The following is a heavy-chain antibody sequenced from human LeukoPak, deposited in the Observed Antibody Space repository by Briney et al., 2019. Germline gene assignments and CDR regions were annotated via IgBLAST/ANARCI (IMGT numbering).Heavy chain of an antibody. CDR3: ARDSVQVVTAAHYYYYGMDV. Sequence: NPSETLSLTCTVSGGSISSYYWSWIRQPPGEGLEWIGYIYYSGSTNYNPSLKSRVTISVDTSKNQFSLKLSSVTAADTAVYYCARDSVQVVTAAHYYYYGMDVWGQGTTVTVSS. J-gene: IGHJ6*02. D-gene: IGHD2-21*02. V-gene: IGHV4-59*01. CDR2: IYYSGST. CDR1: GGSISSYY.